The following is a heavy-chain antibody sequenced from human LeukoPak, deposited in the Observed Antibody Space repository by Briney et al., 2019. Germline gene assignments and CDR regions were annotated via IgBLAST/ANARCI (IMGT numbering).Heavy chain of an antibody. CDR3: AKDNRVGQLADYYFDY. Sequence: GGSLRLSCAASGFTFSSYGMHWVRQAPGKGLEWVAVISYDGSNKYYADSVKGRFTISRDNSKNTLYLQMNSLRAEDTAVYYCAKDNRVGQLADYYFDYWGQGTLVTVSS. CDR2: ISYDGSNK. D-gene: IGHD6-6*01. J-gene: IGHJ4*02. V-gene: IGHV3-30*18. CDR1: GFTFSSYG.